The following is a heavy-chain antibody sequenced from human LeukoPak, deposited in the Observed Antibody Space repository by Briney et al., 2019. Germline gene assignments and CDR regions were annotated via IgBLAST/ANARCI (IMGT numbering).Heavy chain of an antibody. CDR2: INPSGGST. CDR1: GYTFTSYY. J-gene: IGHJ4*02. Sequence: ASVKVSCKASGYTFTSYYMHWVRQAPGQGLEWMGIINPSGGSTSYAQKFQGRVTMTRDTSTSTVYMELSRLRSDDTAVYYCARVQWELLPVFDYWGQGTLVTVSS. D-gene: IGHD1-26*01. V-gene: IGHV1-46*01. CDR3: ARVQWELLPVFDY.